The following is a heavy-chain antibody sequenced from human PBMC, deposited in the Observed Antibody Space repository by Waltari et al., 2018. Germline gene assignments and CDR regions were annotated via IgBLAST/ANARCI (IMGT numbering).Heavy chain of an antibody. Sequence: QVQLQASGPGLVKPSETLSLTCTVSGGSISSHYWSWIRQPPGQGLEWIGEINPSGITNYNPSLKSRVSISVDTSTNQFSLKRSCVTAADTAVYYCAREGANIVATDYWGQGTLVTVSS. D-gene: IGHD5-12*01. V-gene: IGHV4-59*11. CDR2: INPSGIT. CDR3: AREGANIVATDY. J-gene: IGHJ4*02. CDR1: GGSISSHY.